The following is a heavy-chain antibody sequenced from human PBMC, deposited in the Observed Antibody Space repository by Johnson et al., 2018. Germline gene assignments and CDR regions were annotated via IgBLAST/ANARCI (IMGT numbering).Heavy chain of an antibody. CDR1: GFTFSNYW. J-gene: IGHJ3*02. D-gene: IGHD3-10*01. CDR3: ASPHLGPSYDAFQI. V-gene: IGHV3-74*02. CDR2: ITDDGGAT. Sequence: VQLVESGGGLVQPGGSLRLSCAASGFTFSNYWMHWVRQAPGKGLVWVSRITDDGGATNYADSVKGRFTLSRANSKNKLFLQRSSLRNVDTAVYYCASPHLGPSYDAFQIWGQGTMVTVSS.